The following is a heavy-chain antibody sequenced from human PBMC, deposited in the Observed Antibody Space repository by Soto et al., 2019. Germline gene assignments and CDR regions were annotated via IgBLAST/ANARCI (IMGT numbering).Heavy chain of an antibody. CDR2: TNARGRQ. D-gene: IGHD3-10*01. CDR1: GGSFSSHY. V-gene: IGHV4-34*10. Sequence: QVQLQESGPGLVKPSETLSLTCSVYGGSFSSHYWSWIRQPPGKGLEWIGETNARGRQTYNPAPTSLITTSVDTSTTQFSLNLTSVTDADTAVYYCARDSVGTGWFDPWGQGTLVTVSS. J-gene: IGHJ5*02. CDR3: ARDSVGTGWFDP.